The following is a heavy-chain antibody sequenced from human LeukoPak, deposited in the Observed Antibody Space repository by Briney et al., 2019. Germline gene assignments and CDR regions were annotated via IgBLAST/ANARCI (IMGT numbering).Heavy chain of an antibody. CDR3: SIAAHGTGYFDY. CDR1: GCSFTSYW. J-gene: IGHJ4*02. D-gene: IGHD6-13*01. V-gene: IGHV5-51*01. Sequence: GGSLRLSCKGSGCSFTSYWIGWARQRPGKGLERMGIISPGGSETRYSPSFEGQVTISADKSINTAYLQWSSLKASDTAMYYCSIAAHGTGYFDYWGQGTLVIVSS. CDR2: ISPGGSET.